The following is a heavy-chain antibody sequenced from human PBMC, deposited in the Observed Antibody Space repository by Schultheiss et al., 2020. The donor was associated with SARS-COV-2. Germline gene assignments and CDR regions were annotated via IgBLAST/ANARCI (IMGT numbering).Heavy chain of an antibody. V-gene: IGHV4-59*08. CDR3: ARTREYCSGGSCYLNWFDP. D-gene: IGHD2-15*01. J-gene: IGHJ5*02. CDR1: GDSISTNY. CDR2: ISYSGST. Sequence: SETLSLTCSVSGDSISTNYWSWIRQPPGKGLELIGHISYSGSTNYNPSLMSRVTISVDTSKNQFSLKLSSVTAADTAVYYCARTREYCSGGSCYLNWFDPWGQGTLVTVSS.